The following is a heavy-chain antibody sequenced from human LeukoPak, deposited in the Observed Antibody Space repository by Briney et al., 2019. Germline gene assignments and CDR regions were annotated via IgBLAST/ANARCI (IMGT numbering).Heavy chain of an antibody. CDR3: ARGGGSFSY. D-gene: IGHD2-15*01. CDR1: GFTFSSDA. Sequence: PGGSLRLSCAGSGFTFSSDAMHWVRQAPGKGLEWVSSINSRSTHTAYADSVKGRFTISRDNGNNSLFLQMNSLGVDDTAIYFCARGGGSFSYWGQGVRVTVSS. CDR2: INSRSTHT. V-gene: IGHV3-21*01. J-gene: IGHJ4*02.